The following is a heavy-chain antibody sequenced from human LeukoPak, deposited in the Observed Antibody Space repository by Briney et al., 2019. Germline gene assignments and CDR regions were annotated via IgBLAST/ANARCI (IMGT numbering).Heavy chain of an antibody. CDR2: IYYSGST. D-gene: IGHD2-2*01. CDR1: GGSTSSNSYY. Sequence: SETLSLTCTVSGGSTSSNSYYWGWIRQPPGEGLEWIGSIYYSGSTYYNPSLKSRVTISVDTSKNQFSLKLSSVTAADTAVYYCARHLSTLLLSGVGWFDPWGQGTLVTVSS. J-gene: IGHJ5*02. CDR3: ARHLSTLLLSGVGWFDP. V-gene: IGHV4-39*01.